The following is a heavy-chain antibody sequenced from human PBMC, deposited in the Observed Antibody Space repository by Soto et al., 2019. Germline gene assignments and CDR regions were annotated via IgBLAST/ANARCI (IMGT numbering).Heavy chain of an antibody. D-gene: IGHD3-22*01. CDR2: ISSSSSYI. CDR3: ARVPPYYYDSSGYIDY. J-gene: IGHJ4*02. CDR1: GFTFSSYS. V-gene: IGHV3-21*01. Sequence: GGSRRLSWAASGFTFSSYSMNWVRQGPGKGLGWVSSISSSSSYIYYADSVNGRFTISRDNANNSLYLQMNSLRAEDTAVYYCARVPPYYYDSSGYIDYWGQGPLVTV.